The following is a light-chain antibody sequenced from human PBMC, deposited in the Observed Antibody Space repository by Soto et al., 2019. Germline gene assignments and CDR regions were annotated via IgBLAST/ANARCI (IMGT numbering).Light chain of an antibody. Sequence: DIQMTQSPSSLSASVVDGFAITFRASQSISSYLNWYQQKPGKAPNLLIYSSSTLQSGVPSRFSGSGSGTDFTLTISSLQPEDFATYYCQQSFSSRWTFGQGTKVDI. J-gene: IGKJ1*01. CDR1: QSISSY. V-gene: IGKV1-39*01. CDR2: SSS. CDR3: QQSFSSRWT.